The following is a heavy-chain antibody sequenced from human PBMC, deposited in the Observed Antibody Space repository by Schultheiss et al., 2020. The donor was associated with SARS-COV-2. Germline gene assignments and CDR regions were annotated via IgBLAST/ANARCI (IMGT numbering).Heavy chain of an antibody. J-gene: IGHJ6*02. D-gene: IGHD5-12*01. CDR2: IHHSGGT. V-gene: IGHV4-31*03. CDR1: GGSINSGGYY. CDR3: AKSPSWDIGAYYYFGMDF. Sequence: SQTLSLTCPVSGGSINSGGYYWSWIRQHPGKGLEWIGYIHHSGGTFYNPSLTSRTVMSVDKSKNQFSLTLRSVTVADTAVYYCAKSPSWDIGAYYYFGMDFWGQGTTVSVSS.